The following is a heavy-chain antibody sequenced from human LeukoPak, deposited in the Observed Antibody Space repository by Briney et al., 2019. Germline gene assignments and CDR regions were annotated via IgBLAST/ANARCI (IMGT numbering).Heavy chain of an antibody. J-gene: IGHJ5*02. CDR2: INPSGGST. CDR3: ARGDSSSWYPNWFDP. D-gene: IGHD6-13*01. Sequence: ASVKVSCKASGYTFTSYYMHWVRQAPGQGLEWMGIINPSGGSTSYAQKFQGRVTITSNTSISTAYMELSSLRSECTAVYYCARGDSSSWYPNWFDPWGQGTLVTVSS. V-gene: IGHV1-46*01. CDR1: GYTFTSYY.